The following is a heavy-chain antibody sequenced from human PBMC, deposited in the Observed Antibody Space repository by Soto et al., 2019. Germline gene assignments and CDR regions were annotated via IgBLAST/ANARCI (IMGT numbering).Heavy chain of an antibody. CDR3: ARDGTRRGACDI. CDR2: INHSGST. J-gene: IGHJ3*02. Sequence: PSETLSLTCAIYDGSFSFYYWIWIRQSPGEGLEWIGEINHSGSTNYNPSLKSRVTMSVDASKNQFSLKLSSVTAADTAVYYCARDGTRRGACDIWGQGTTVTVSS. V-gene: IGHV4-34*01. D-gene: IGHD1-1*01. CDR1: DGSFSFYY.